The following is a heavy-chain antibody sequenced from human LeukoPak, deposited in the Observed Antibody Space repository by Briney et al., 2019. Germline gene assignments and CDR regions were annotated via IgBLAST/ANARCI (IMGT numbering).Heavy chain of an antibody. CDR3: ARLSSGWLSDAFDI. CDR2: IKQDGSEK. Sequence: PGGSLRLSCAASGFTFSSYWMSWVRQAPGKGLEWVANIKQDGSEKYYVDSVKGRFTIPRDNAKNSPYLQMNSLRAEDTAVYYCARLSSGWLSDAFDIWGQGTMVTVSS. V-gene: IGHV3-7*03. J-gene: IGHJ3*02. D-gene: IGHD6-19*01. CDR1: GFTFSSYW.